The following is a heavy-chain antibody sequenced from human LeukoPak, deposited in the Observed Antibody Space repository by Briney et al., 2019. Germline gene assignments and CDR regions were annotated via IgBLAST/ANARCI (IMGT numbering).Heavy chain of an antibody. D-gene: IGHD3-3*01. CDR1: GYSFTIYW. J-gene: IGHJ4*02. V-gene: IGHV5-51*01. Sequence: GESLKISCKGSGYSFTIYWIGCVRQMPGKGLEWMGTIYPGDSDTRYSPSFQAQVTISADKSISTAYLQWSSLKASDTAMYSCARAQTYDFWSGYYHYWGQGTLVTVSS. CDR3: ARAQTYDFWSGYYHY. CDR2: IYPGDSDT.